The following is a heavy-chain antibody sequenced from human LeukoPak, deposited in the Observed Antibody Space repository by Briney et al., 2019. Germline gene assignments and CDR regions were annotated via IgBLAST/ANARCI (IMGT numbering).Heavy chain of an antibody. CDR1: GFTFSSYA. CDR3: ARDRAWNYFDY. Sequence: GGSLRLYCAASGFTFSSYAMSWVRQAPGKGLEWVAIISNDGSRKYYAHSVEGRFTISRDNSKNTLYLQMDSLRAEDTAVYYCARDRAWNYFDYWGQGTLVTVSS. CDR2: ISNDGSRK. J-gene: IGHJ4*02. D-gene: IGHD3-3*01. V-gene: IGHV3-30*03.